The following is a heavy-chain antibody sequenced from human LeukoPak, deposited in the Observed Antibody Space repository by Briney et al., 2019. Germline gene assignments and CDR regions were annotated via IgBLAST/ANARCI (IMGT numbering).Heavy chain of an antibody. CDR2: IHPSGST. Sequence: SETLSLTCTVYGGSLSGYYWSWIRQSPGKDLEWIGEIHPSGSTNYNPSLNNRVTISGDTSKNQFSLRLNSVTAADTAVYYCARGLDHSKTGYWGQGALVTVSS. CDR3: ARGLDHSKTGY. CDR1: GGSLSGYY. D-gene: IGHD4-11*01. J-gene: IGHJ4*02. V-gene: IGHV4-34*01.